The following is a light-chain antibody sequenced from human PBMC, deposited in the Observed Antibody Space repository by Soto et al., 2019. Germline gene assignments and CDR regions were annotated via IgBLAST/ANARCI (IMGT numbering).Light chain of an antibody. Sequence: ETVMTQSPATLSVSPGERAPLSCRASQSVNTNLAWYQQKPGQAPRLLIYDASTRATGIPASFSGSRSGTEFTLTIRSLQSEDSAVYYCQQYNSWPYTFGQGTKVDI. J-gene: IGKJ2*01. CDR1: QSVNTN. CDR3: QQYNSWPYT. V-gene: IGKV3-15*01. CDR2: DAS.